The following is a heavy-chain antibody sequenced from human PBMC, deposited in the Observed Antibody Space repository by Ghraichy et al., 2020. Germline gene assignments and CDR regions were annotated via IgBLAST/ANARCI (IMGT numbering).Heavy chain of an antibody. CDR1: GGSFSSYY. CDR3: ARQRNDFWSGYRYYFGMDV. D-gene: IGHD3-3*01. CDR2: INHSGST. V-gene: IGHV4-34*01. Sequence: SETLSLTCAVSGGSFSSYYWNWIRQSPGKGLEWIGEINHSGSTTYNPSLKSRVIISLDTSKTSFSLRLTSVTAADTAVYYCARQRNDFWSGYRYYFGMDVWGQGTTVTVSS. J-gene: IGHJ6*02.